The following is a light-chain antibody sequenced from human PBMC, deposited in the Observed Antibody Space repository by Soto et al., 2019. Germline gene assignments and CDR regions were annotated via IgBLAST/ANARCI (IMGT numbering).Light chain of an antibody. CDR3: QQYNSYRT. V-gene: IGKV1-5*01. CDR1: QSISSW. Sequence: DIQMTQSPSTLSASVGDRVTITCRASQSISSWLAWYQQKPGKAPKLLIYDASSLESGVQSRFHGSRSGTEFTLTISILQPDDFATYYCQQYNSYRTFGQGTKVEIK. J-gene: IGKJ1*01. CDR2: DAS.